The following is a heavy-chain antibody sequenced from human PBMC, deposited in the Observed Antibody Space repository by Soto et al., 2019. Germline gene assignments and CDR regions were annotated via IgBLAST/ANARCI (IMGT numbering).Heavy chain of an antibody. V-gene: IGHV4-31*03. J-gene: IGHJ3*02. CDR3: EREGGSYDGSGYLIRVALDI. CDR2: IYFRGTT. D-gene: IGHD3-22*01. Sequence: PSETLSLTCSVSGGSISSIDYYWTWIRQHPGKDLEWIGNIYFRGTTYYNPSLESRISISVDTSKNQFSLTLTSLTATETAMYYCEREGGSYDGSGYLIRVALDICVQGTLATV. CDR1: GGSISSIDYY.